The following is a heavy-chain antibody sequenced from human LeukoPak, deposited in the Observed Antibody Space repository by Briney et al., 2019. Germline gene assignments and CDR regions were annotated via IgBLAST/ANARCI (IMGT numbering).Heavy chain of an antibody. CDR3: ARLSYNWNTGY. Sequence: SETLSLTCTVSGGSISSSSYYWGWIRQPPGKGLKWIGSIYYSGSTYYSPSLNGRVTISVDTSKNQFSLKLTSVTAADTAVYYCARLSYNWNTGYWGQGTLVTVSS. V-gene: IGHV4-39*01. J-gene: IGHJ4*02. D-gene: IGHD1/OR15-1a*01. CDR2: IYYSGST. CDR1: GGSISSSSYY.